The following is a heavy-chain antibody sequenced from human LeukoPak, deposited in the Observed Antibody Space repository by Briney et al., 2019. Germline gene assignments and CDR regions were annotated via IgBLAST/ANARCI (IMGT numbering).Heavy chain of an antibody. CDR1: GGSISSGSYY. Sequence: SETLSLTCTVSGGSISSGSYYWSWIRQPAGKGLEWIGRIYTSGSTNYNPSLKSRVTISVDTSKNQFSLKLSSVTAADTAVYYCANLDGGALFDYWGQGTLVTVSS. CDR3: ANLDGGALFDY. V-gene: IGHV4-61*02. J-gene: IGHJ4*02. CDR2: IYTSGST. D-gene: IGHD2-21*01.